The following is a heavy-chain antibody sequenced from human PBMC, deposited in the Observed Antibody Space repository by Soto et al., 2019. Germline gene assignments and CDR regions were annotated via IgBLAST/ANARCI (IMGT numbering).Heavy chain of an antibody. CDR2: MTNSGGTI. V-gene: IGHV3-11*01. D-gene: IGHD1-1*01. CDR3: ASAGGYWNPRGFDY. CDR1: GFTFSDYY. J-gene: IGHJ4*02. Sequence: QVQLVESGGGLVKPGGSLRLSCAASGFTFSDYYMSWIRQAPGKGLEWVSYMTNSGGTIYYADSVKGRFTISRDNAKNSLYLQMNSLRAEDPAVYYCASAGGYWNPRGFDYWGQGTLVTVSS.